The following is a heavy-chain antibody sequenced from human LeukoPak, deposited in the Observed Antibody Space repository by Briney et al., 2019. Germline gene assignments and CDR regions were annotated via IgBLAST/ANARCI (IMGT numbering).Heavy chain of an antibody. CDR2: IRYDESNK. Sequence: PGGSLRLSCAASGFTFSNYGMHWVRQAPGKGLAWVAFIRYDESNKYYADSVKGRFTISRDNSKNTLYLQMNSLRAEDTAVYYCAKDIPQYASGWFLGGFDYWGQGTLVTVSS. D-gene: IGHD6-19*01. CDR1: GFTFSNYG. CDR3: AKDIPQYASGWFLGGFDY. V-gene: IGHV3-30*02. J-gene: IGHJ4*02.